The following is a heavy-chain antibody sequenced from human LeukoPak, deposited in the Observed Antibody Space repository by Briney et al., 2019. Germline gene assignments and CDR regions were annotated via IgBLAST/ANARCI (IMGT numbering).Heavy chain of an antibody. CDR1: GGSISSYY. Sequence: SETLSLTCTVSGGSISSYYWSWIRQPPGKGLEWIGYIYYSGSTNYNPSLKSRVTISVDTSRNQFSLKLSSVTAADTAVYYCARDQVYGDLASDAFDIWGQGTMVTVSS. V-gene: IGHV4-59*01. CDR2: IYYSGST. CDR3: ARDQVYGDLASDAFDI. J-gene: IGHJ3*02. D-gene: IGHD4-17*01.